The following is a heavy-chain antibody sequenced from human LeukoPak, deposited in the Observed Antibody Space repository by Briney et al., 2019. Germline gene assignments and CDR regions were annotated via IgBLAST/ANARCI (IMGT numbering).Heavy chain of an antibody. CDR2: ISYDGSNR. J-gene: IGHJ4*02. CDR1: GFTFSSYA. V-gene: IGHV3-30-3*01. Sequence: GRSLRRSCAASGFTFSSYAMHWVRQAPGKGLEWVAIISYDGSNRFQAESVKGRFTISRDNSKNTLYLQMNSLSAEDTAVYYCARDRSANSRVYYFDYWGLGTLVTVSS. D-gene: IGHD4/OR15-4a*01. CDR3: ARDRSANSRVYYFDY.